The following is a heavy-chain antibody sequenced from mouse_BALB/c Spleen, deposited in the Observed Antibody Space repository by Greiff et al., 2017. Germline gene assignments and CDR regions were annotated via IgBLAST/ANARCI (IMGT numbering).Heavy chain of an antibody. J-gene: IGHJ3*01. CDR3: TDDYAWFAY. D-gene: IGHD2-4*01. CDR1: GFTFSSYT. CDR2: ISSGGSYT. Sequence: EVQLVESGGGLVKPGGSLKLSCAASGFTFSSYTMSWVRQTPEKRLEWVATISSGGSYTYYPDSVKGRFTISRDNAKTTLYLQMSSLKSEDTAMYYCTDDYAWFAYWGQGTLVTVSA. V-gene: IGHV5-6-4*01.